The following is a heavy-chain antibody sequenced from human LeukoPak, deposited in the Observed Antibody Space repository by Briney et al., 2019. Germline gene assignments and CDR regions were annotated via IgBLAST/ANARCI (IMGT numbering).Heavy chain of an antibody. J-gene: IGHJ4*02. V-gene: IGHV4-61*02. CDR2: IYTSGST. Sequence: SETLSLTCTVSGGSISSSSYYWSWIRQPAGKGLEWIGRIYTSGSTNYNPSLKSRVTMSVDTSKNQFSLKLSSVTAADTAVYYCARVDYSKTFDYWGQGTLVTVSS. D-gene: IGHD4-11*01. CDR3: ARVDYSKTFDY. CDR1: GGSISSSSYY.